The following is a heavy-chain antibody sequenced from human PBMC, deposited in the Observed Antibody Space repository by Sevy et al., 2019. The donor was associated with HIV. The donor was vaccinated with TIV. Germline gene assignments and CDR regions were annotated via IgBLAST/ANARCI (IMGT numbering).Heavy chain of an antibody. J-gene: IGHJ4*02. V-gene: IGHV3-23*01. CDR1: GFTFSKYS. CDR2: FYFGWGER. Sequence: GSLRPSCAASGFTFSKYSMSWVRQPPGKGLEWVSTFYFGWGERNYADSVKGRFTISRDNSKSSVYLQMNNLRPEDTAVYYCAAGVCTNPHDYWGQGTLVTVSS. CDR3: AAGVCTNPHDY. D-gene: IGHD2-8*01.